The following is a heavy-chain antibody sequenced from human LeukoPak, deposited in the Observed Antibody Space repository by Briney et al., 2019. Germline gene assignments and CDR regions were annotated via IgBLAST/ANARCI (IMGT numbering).Heavy chain of an antibody. CDR2: ISYDGSNK. Sequence: PGGSLRLSCAASGFTFSSYSMNWVRQAPGKGLEWVAVISYDGSNKYYADSVKGRFTISRDNSKNTLYLQMNSLRAEDTAVYYCARDRAVRGVIIETPLYSWGQGTLVTVSS. J-gene: IGHJ4*02. CDR1: GFTFSSYS. D-gene: IGHD3-10*01. V-gene: IGHV3-30*03. CDR3: ARDRAVRGVIIETPLYS.